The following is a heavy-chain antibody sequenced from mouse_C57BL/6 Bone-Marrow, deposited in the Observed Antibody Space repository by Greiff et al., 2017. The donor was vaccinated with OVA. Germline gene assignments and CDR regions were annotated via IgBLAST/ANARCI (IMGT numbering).Heavy chain of an antibody. J-gene: IGHJ4*01. CDR2: IHPSDSDT. D-gene: IGHD1-1*01. CDR1: GQTFTNYW. CDR3: AIGGSSSFYYAMDY. V-gene: IGHV1-74*01. Sequence: QVQLQQPGAELVKPGASVKVSCKASGQTFTNYWMHRVKQRPCQSLEWIGRIHPSDSDTNYNQKFKGKATLTVEKSSSTAYMQLSSLTSEDSAVYYCAIGGSSSFYYAMDYWGQGTSVTVSS.